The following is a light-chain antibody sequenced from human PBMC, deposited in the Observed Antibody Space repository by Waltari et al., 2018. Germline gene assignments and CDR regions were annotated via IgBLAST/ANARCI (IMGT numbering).Light chain of an antibody. CDR1: QSVLYNSNNKNY. CDR3: QQYYSTIT. CDR2: WAS. J-gene: IGKJ5*01. Sequence: DIVMTQSPDSPAVPLGERATINCKSSQSVLYNSNNKNYLAWDQQKPGQPPQLLIYWASTRESGVPDRFSGSGSGTDFTLTISSLQAEDVAVYYCQQYYSTITFGQGTRLEIK. V-gene: IGKV4-1*01.